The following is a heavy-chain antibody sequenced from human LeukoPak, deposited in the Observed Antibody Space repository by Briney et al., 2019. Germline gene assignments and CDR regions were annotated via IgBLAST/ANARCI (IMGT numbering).Heavy chain of an antibody. Sequence: PGGSLRLSCAAYGFTFTDYGIHWDRQAPGKGLEWVAFIRYDGTIKYYAASVKGRFTISRDNSRNTLYLQMNSLRTEDTAVYYCAKEGTASKPSDLDYWGQGTLVTVSS. CDR1: GFTFTDYG. CDR3: AKEGTASKPSDLDY. CDR2: IRYDGTIK. V-gene: IGHV3-30*02. D-gene: IGHD1-1*01. J-gene: IGHJ4*02.